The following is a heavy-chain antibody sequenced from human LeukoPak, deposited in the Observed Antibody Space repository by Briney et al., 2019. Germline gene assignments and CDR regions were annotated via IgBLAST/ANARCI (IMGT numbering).Heavy chain of an antibody. CDR3: SRRLHSEYYYDSSGKFDF. J-gene: IGHJ4*02. CDR1: GGSINSTSHY. CDR2: VFYERST. D-gene: IGHD3-22*01. Sequence: KSSETLSLTCTVSGGSINSTSHYWDWVRQPPGKGLEWIGTVFYERSTYYNPSLKNRVSMSADTSKNHFALKLSSVTAADTAVYYCSRRLHSEYYYDSSGKFDFWGPGFLVTVSS. V-gene: IGHV4-39*02.